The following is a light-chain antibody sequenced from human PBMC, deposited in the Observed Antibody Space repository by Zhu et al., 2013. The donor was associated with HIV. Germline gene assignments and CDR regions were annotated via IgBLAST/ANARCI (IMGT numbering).Light chain of an antibody. V-gene: IGLV7-43*01. Sequence: QTVVTQEPLTDCVPRRDSHSHLWFQHWSSHQWSLSKLFQQKPGQAPRALIYNTNNKNSWTPARFSGSLLGGKAALTLSGVQPEDEADYYCLLYYGGFNWVFGGGTKLTVL. CDR2: NTN. CDR1: WSSHQWSL. J-gene: IGLJ3*02. CDR3: LLYYGGFNWV.